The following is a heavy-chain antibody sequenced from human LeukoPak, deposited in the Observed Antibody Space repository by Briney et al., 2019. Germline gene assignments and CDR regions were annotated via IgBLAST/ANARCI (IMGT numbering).Heavy chain of an antibody. CDR3: ARDFRSPYCTSTNCYLDY. D-gene: IGHD2-2*01. CDR1: GFTFGDYA. Sequence: AGGSLRLSCTASGFTFGDYAMSWVRQAPGKGLEWVSVIYSGGSTYYADSVKGRFTISRDNSKNTLYLQMNSLRPEDTAMYYCARDFRSPYCTSTNCYLDYWGQGTLVTVSS. J-gene: IGHJ4*02. V-gene: IGHV3-66*01. CDR2: IYSGGST.